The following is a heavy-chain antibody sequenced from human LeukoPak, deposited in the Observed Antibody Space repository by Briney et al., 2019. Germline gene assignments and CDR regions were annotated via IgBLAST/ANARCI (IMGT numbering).Heavy chain of an antibody. V-gene: IGHV1-18*01. Sequence: ASVKVSCRASGYSFIGHGISWVGQAPGQGLEGMGWITAYNGKTNYVQNFQGRVTMHTDTPTNTAYMELRSLRSDDTAVYYCARVSAFSGGSCYYLYCYNYYMDVWGKGTTVTVFS. J-gene: IGHJ6*03. CDR3: ARVSAFSGGSCYYLYCYNYYMDV. CDR2: ITAYNGKT. D-gene: IGHD2-15*01. CDR1: GYSFIGHG.